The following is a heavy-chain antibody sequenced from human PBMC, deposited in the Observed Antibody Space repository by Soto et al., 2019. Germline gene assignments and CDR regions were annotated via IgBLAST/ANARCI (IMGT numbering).Heavy chain of an antibody. CDR2: IYYSGST. D-gene: IGHD4-17*01. J-gene: IGHJ4*02. Sequence: SETLSLTCTVSGGSISSYYWSWIRQPPGKGLEWIGYIYYSGSTNYNPSLKSRVTISVDTSKNQFTLKLSSVTAADTAVYYCARHEDYGGHFDYWGQGTLVTVSS. CDR3: ARHEDYGGHFDY. CDR1: GGSISSYY. V-gene: IGHV4-59*08.